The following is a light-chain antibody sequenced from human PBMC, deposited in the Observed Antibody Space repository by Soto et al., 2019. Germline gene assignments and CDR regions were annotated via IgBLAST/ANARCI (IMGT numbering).Light chain of an antibody. CDR2: GAS. CDR1: QSVSGSS. V-gene: IGKV3-20*01. Sequence: IVLTQSPGTLSLSPEERATLSCRASQSVSGSSLAWYQQRSGQAPRLLIYGASTRATGIPDRFSGSGSGTEFPLTISRMEPEDFAVYYCQQYGSPGTFGHGTKVDIK. J-gene: IGKJ1*01. CDR3: QQYGSPGT.